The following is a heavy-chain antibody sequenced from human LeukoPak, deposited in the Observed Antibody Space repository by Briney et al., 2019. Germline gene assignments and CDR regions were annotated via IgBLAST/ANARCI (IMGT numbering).Heavy chain of an antibody. CDR2: VPSSGGST. J-gene: IGHJ4*02. CDR1: GFTFSMYA. Sequence: QPGGSLRLSCAASGFTFSMYAMNWVRQAPGKGLEWVSTVPSSGGSTYYADSVKGRFTISRDNSKNTLYLQMNSLRAEDTAVYYCALEFGDYRGRGGYFDHWGQGTLVTVSS. V-gene: IGHV3-23*01. CDR3: ALEFGDYRGRGGYFDH. D-gene: IGHD4-17*01.